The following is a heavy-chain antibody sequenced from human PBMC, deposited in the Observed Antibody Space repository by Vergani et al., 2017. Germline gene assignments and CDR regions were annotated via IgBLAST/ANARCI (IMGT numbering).Heavy chain of an antibody. CDR2: TYYRSKWYN. CDR1: GDSVSSNSAA. D-gene: IGHD1-14*01. CDR3: ARSTARARTNYYYYYYMDV. V-gene: IGHV6-1*01. J-gene: IGHJ6*03. Sequence: QVQLQQSGPGLVKPSQTLSLTCAISGDSVSSNSAAWNWIRQSPSRGLEWLGRTYYRSKWYNDYAVPVKSRITINPDTSKNQFSLQLNSVTPEDTAVYYCARSTARARTNYYYYYYMDVWGKGTTVTVSS.